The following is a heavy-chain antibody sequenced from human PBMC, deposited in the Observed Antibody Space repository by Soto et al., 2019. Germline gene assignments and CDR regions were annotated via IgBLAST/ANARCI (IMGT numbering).Heavy chain of an antibody. CDR3: AKDLSPRVAARRFDP. CDR2: ISGSGGST. D-gene: IGHD6-6*01. J-gene: IGHJ5*02. V-gene: IGHV3-23*01. Sequence: PVGSLRLSCAASGFTFSSYAMSWVRQAPGKGLEWVSAISGSGGSTYYADSVKGRFTISRDNSKNTLYPQMNSLRAEDTAVYYCAKDLSPRVAARRFDPWGQGTLVTVSS. CDR1: GFTFSSYA.